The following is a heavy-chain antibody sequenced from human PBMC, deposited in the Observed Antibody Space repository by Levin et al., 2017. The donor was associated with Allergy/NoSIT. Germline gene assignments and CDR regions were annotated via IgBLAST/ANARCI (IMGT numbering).Heavy chain of an antibody. CDR1: GGSISSGSYY. CDR3: ARARFFYIGDQQPSDYFDY. V-gene: IGHV4-61*02. Sequence: SETLSLTCTVSGGSISSGSYYWSWIRQPAGKGLEWIGRIYTSGSTNYNPSLKSRVTISVDTSKNQFSLKLSSVTAADTAVYYCARARFFYIGDQQPSDYFDYWGQGTLVTVSS. CDR2: IYTSGST. D-gene: IGHD3-10*01. J-gene: IGHJ4*02.